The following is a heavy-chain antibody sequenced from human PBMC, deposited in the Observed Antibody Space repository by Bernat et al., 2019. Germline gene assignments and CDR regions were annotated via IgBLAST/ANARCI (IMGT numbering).Heavy chain of an antibody. J-gene: IGHJ4*02. CDR2: ISGSGDRT. Sequence: LVESGGGLVQPGGSLRLSCVASGFTFSNYAMSWVRQAPGKGLEWVSAISGSGDRTYYADSVKGRFSISRDKSKNTLYLQMNSLGAEDTAVYYCTKEDEAYSFARNWGQGTLVAVSS. CDR3: TKEDEAYSFARN. D-gene: IGHD5-18*01. V-gene: IGHV3-23*04. CDR1: GFTFSNYA.